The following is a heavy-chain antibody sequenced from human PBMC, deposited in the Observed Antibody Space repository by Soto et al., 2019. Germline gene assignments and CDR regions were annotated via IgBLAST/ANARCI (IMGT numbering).Heavy chain of an antibody. D-gene: IGHD3-10*01. CDR2: ISSSSSYI. J-gene: IGHJ4*02. CDR3: AREGYYYGSGGPFDY. V-gene: IGHV3-21*01. CDR1: GFTFSSYS. Sequence: SLRLSCAASGFTFSSYSMNWVRQAPGKGLEWVSSISSSSSYIYYADSVKGRFTISRDNAKNSLYLQMNSLRAEDTAVYYCAREGYYYGSGGPFDYWGQGTLVTVSS.